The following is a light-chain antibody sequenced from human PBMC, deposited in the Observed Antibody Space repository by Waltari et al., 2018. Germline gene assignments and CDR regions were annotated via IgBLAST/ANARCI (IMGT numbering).Light chain of an antibody. J-gene: IGLJ3*02. CDR3: AAWDDGLSGRSWV. Sequence: QSVLTQPPSASGTPGQRVTISCSGGSSNIGSHTGNWYQQLPGTAPKLLIYSNYQRPSGVPDRFSGSRSGTSASLAISGLQSEDEADYYCAAWDDGLSGRSWVFGGGTKLTVL. CDR2: SNY. CDR1: SSNIGSHT. V-gene: IGLV1-44*01.